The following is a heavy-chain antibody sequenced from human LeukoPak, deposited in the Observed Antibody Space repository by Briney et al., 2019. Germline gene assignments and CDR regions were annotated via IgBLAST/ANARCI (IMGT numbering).Heavy chain of an antibody. D-gene: IGHD3-22*01. V-gene: IGHV3-23*01. Sequence: GGSLRLSCAASGFTFSSYAMNWVRQAPGKGLEWVSGISGSGGSTYYADSVKGRFTISRDNSKNTLYLQMNSLRAEDTAVYYCAKDMSRITLIVVAPGRGIDYWGQGTLVTVSS. J-gene: IGHJ4*02. CDR2: ISGSGGST. CDR3: AKDMSRITLIVVAPGRGIDY. CDR1: GFTFSSYA.